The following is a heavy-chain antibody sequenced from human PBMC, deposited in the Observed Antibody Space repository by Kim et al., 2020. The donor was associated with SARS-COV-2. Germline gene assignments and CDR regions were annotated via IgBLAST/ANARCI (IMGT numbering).Heavy chain of an antibody. V-gene: IGHV3-66*02. CDR3: ARDRVTTRRIQFDK. CDR1: GFTVSSNY. J-gene: IGHJ4*02. Sequence: GGSLRLSCAASGFTVSSNYMSWVRQAPGKGLEWVSLIYTDGGTFYADSVKGRFTISRDNSRNMLFLQMNSLRAEDTAVYYCARDRVTTRRIQFDKWGQGTLVTISS. CDR2: IYTDGGT. D-gene: IGHD4-17*01.